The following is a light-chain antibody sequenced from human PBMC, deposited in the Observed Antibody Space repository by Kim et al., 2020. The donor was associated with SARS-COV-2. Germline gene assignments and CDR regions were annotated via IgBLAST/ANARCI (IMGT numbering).Light chain of an antibody. CDR1: SLTTYH. Sequence: SSELTQDPAVSVALGQTVRITCQGDSLTTYHATWYQQKAGQAPVRVFYDKDNRASGIPDRFSGSNSRNTASLTITGAQAEDETDYYCQSWDSSGNHVVFGGGTKLTGL. V-gene: IGLV3-19*02. CDR2: DKD. CDR3: QSWDSSGNHVV. J-gene: IGLJ2*01.